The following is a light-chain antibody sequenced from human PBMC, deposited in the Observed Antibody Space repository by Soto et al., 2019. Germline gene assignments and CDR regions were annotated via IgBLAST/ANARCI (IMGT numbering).Light chain of an antibody. V-gene: IGLV3-21*04. J-gene: IGLJ2*01. Sequence: SYELTQPPSVSVAPGKTARFTCGGNNIGSKSVHWYQQRPGQAPVLVIYYDNDRPSGIPERFSGSNSGNTATLTISRVEAGDEADYYCQVWDTSSDHVVIGGGTKL. CDR2: YDN. CDR3: QVWDTSSDHVV. CDR1: NIGSKS.